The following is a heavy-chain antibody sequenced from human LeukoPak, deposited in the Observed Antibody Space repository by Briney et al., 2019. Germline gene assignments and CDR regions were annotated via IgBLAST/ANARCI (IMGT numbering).Heavy chain of an antibody. CDR2: IILIFGTA. CDR3: ARDSYYGSGSYY. D-gene: IGHD3-10*01. Sequence: SVKVSCKASGGTFSSYAISWVRQAPGPGLEWMGGIILIFGTANYAQKFQGRVTITADESTSTAYMELRSLRSEDTAVYYCARDSYYGSGSYYWGQGTLVTVSS. V-gene: IGHV1-69*01. CDR1: GGTFSSYA. J-gene: IGHJ4*02.